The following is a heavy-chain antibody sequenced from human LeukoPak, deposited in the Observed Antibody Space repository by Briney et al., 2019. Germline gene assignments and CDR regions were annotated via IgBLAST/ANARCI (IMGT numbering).Heavy chain of an antibody. CDR1: GGSFSGYY. J-gene: IGHJ4*02. CDR2: INHSGST. CDR3: ARHYSDFWSGYLFDY. V-gene: IGHV4-34*01. D-gene: IGHD3-3*01. Sequence: PSETLSLTCAVYGGSFSGYYWSWIRQPPGKGLEWIGEINHSGSTNYNPSLKSRVTISVDTSKNQFSLKLSSVTAADTAVYYCARHYSDFWSGYLFDYWGQGTLVTVSS.